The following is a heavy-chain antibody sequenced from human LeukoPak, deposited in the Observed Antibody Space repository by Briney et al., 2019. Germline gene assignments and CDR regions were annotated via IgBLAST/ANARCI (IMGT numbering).Heavy chain of an antibody. CDR3: ATVGYSQFFDY. D-gene: IGHD5-18*01. CDR1: GYTFTSYF. CDR2: INPRDGST. V-gene: IGHV1-46*01. Sequence: ASVKVSCKASGYTFTSYFMHWVRQAPGQGLEWMGIINPRDGSTNYAQRFQGRVTTTVDTSTSTVYMEVSSLRSEDTAVYYCATVGYSQFFDYWGQGTLVTVSS. J-gene: IGHJ4*02.